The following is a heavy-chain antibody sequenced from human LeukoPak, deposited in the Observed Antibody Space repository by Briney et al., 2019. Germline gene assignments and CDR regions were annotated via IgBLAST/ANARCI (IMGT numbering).Heavy chain of an antibody. V-gene: IGHV4-59*01. CDR2: MYYSGST. D-gene: IGHD3-10*01. CDR3: ARVYGSGSYLNYMDV. Sequence: SETLSLTCTVSGGAISSSYWNWFRQPPGKGLEWIGYMYYSGSTNYNPSLKSRVTISVDTSKNQFSLKLSSVTAADTAVYYCARVYGSGSYLNYMDVWGKGTTVTVSS. CDR1: GGAISSSY. J-gene: IGHJ6*03.